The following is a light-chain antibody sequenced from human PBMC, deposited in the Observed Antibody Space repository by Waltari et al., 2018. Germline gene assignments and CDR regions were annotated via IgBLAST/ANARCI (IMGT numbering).Light chain of an antibody. CDR3: QAWDSSTAHVV. V-gene: IGLV3-1*01. CDR2: QNN. J-gene: IGLJ2*01. Sequence: SYELTQPPSVSVSPGQTASITCSGDKLGAKYASWYKQKPGQSPVVVIYQNNKRPSGIPDRFSGSNSGNTATLTISGTQAMDEADYYCQAWDSSTAHVVFGGGTKLTVL. CDR1: KLGAKY.